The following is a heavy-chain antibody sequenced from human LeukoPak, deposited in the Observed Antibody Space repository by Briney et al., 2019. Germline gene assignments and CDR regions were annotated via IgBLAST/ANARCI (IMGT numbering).Heavy chain of an antibody. V-gene: IGHV4-59*08. D-gene: IGHD5-24*01. J-gene: IGHJ4*02. CDR1: GGSMSSYH. CDR2: IYYSGST. CDR3: ARGARAGYNLEPFDY. Sequence: SETLSLTCTVSGGSMSSYHWSWSRQPPGKGLEWIGYIYYSGSTKYNPSLKSRVTISVDTSKNQFSLKLSSVTAADTAVYYCARGARAGYNLEPFDYWGQGTLVTVSS.